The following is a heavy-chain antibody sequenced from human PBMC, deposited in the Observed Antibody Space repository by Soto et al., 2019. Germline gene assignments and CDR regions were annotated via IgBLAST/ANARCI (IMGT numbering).Heavy chain of an antibody. CDR1: GFSITNYH. CDR2: ISAYNGNT. D-gene: IGHD3-10*01. Sequence: ASVKVSCKASGFSITNYHMHLVRQAPGQGLEWMGWISAYNGNTNYAQKLQGRVTMTTDTSTSTAYMELRSLRSDDTAVYYCARDAPHYGSGSYYGMDVWGQGTTVTVSS. V-gene: IGHV1-18*04. CDR3: ARDAPHYGSGSYYGMDV. J-gene: IGHJ6*02.